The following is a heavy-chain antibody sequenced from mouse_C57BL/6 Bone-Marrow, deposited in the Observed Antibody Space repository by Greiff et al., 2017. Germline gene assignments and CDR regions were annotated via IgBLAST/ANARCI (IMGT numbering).Heavy chain of an antibody. CDR1: GFNIKDDY. D-gene: IGHD1-1*01. CDR3: TTITTVVATDY. Sequence: VQLQQSGAELVRPGASVKLSCTASGFNIKDDYMHWVKQRPEQGLEWIGWIDPANGDTEYASKFKGKATITADTSSNTAYLQFISLTSEDTAVYFCTTITTVVATDYWGQGTTLTVSS. J-gene: IGHJ2*01. V-gene: IGHV14-4*01. CDR2: IDPANGDT.